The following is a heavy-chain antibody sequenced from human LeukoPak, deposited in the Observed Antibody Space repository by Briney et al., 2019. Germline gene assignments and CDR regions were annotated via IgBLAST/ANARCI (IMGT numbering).Heavy chain of an antibody. D-gene: IGHD6-13*01. V-gene: IGHV3-21*01. J-gene: IGHJ4*02. Sequence: GGSLRLSCAASGFTFSSYSMNWVRQAPGKGLEWVTSISSSSSYIYYADSVKGRFTISRDNAKNSLYLQMNSLRAEDTAVYYCARASGAAAFLWGQGTLVTVSS. CDR3: ARASGAAAFL. CDR1: GFTFSSYS. CDR2: ISSSSSYI.